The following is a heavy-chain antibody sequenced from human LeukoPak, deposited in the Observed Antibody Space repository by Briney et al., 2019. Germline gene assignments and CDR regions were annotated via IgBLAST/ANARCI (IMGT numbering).Heavy chain of an antibody. CDR3: ARWPSKTPSKVFDY. V-gene: IGHV1-2*02. J-gene: IGHJ4*02. CDR1: GYTFTGHY. CDR2: INPNSGGT. Sequence: AASVKVSCKASGYTFTGHYMHWVRQAPGQGLEWMGWINPNSGGTNYAQKFQGRVTMTRDTSISTAYMELSRLRSDDTAVYYCARWPSKTPSKVFDYWGQGTLVTVSS.